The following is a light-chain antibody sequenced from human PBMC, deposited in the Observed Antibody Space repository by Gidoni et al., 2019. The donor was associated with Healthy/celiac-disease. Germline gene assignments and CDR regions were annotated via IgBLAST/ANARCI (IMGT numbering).Light chain of an antibody. CDR2: GAS. J-gene: IGKJ4*01. CDR1: QSVSSSY. Sequence: EIVLTQSPGTLSLSPGERATLSCRASQSVSSSYLAWYQQKPGQAPRLLNYGASRRATGIPDRFSGSGSGTDFTLTISRLEPEDFAVYYCQQYGSSPRLTFGGGTKVEIK. V-gene: IGKV3-20*01. CDR3: QQYGSSPRLT.